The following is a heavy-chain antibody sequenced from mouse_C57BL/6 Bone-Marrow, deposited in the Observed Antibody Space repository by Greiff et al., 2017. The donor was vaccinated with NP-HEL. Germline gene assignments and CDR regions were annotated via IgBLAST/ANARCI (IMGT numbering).Heavy chain of an antibody. V-gene: IGHV1-4*01. J-gene: IGHJ4*01. Sequence: QVQLQQSGAELARPGASVKMSCKASGYTFTSYTMHWVKQRPGQGLEWIGYINPSSGYTKYNQKFKDKATLTADQSSSTAYMQLSSLTSEDSAVYYCARWLLRIAMDYWGQGTSVTVSS. D-gene: IGHD2-3*01. CDR3: ARWLLRIAMDY. CDR1: GYTFTSYT. CDR2: INPSSGYT.